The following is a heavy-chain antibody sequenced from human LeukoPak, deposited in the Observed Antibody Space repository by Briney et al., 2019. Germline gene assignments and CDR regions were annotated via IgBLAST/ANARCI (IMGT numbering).Heavy chain of an antibody. V-gene: IGHV4-38-2*02. CDR3: AGRFGNPIAVAGRGGNWFDP. CDR1: GYSISSGYY. CDR2: IYHSGST. Sequence: PSETLSLTCTVSGYSISSGYYWGWIRQPPGKGLEWIGSIYHSGSTYYNPSLKSRVTISVDTSKNQFSLKLSSVTAADTAVYYCAGRFGNPIAVAGRGGNWFDPWGQGTLVTVSS. J-gene: IGHJ5*02. D-gene: IGHD6-19*01.